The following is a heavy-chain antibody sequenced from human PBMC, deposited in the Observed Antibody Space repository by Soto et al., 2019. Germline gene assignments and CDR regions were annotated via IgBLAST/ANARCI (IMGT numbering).Heavy chain of an antibody. Sequence: GGSLRLSCAASGFTFSSYAMHWVRQAPGKGLEWVAVISYDGSDKYYADSVKGRFTISRDNSKNTLYLQMNSLRAEDTAVYYCARDTAMRFDYWGQRTLVTVSS. J-gene: IGHJ4*02. CDR3: ARDTAMRFDY. D-gene: IGHD5-18*01. CDR2: ISYDGSDK. CDR1: GFTFSSYA. V-gene: IGHV3-30-3*01.